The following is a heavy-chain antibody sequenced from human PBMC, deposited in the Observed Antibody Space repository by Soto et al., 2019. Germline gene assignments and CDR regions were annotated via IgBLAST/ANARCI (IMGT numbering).Heavy chain of an antibody. D-gene: IGHD5-12*01. CDR3: ARDRGGYDRLYYYHGLDV. V-gene: IGHV3-11*06. Sequence: GGSLRLSCAASGFTFSDYYMSWIRQAPGKGLEYISYISSSSGSTNYADSVKGRFTISRDNAKNSLYLQMSSLRAEDTAVYYCARDRGGYDRLYYYHGLDVWGQGTKVTVSS. J-gene: IGHJ6*02. CDR2: ISSSSGST. CDR1: GFTFSDYY.